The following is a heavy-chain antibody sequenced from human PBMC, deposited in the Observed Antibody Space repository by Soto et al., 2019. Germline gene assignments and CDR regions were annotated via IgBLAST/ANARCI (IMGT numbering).Heavy chain of an antibody. CDR3: ARDDGDIVVVPAARGFDP. J-gene: IGHJ5*02. CDR1: GYTFTSYG. CDR2: ISAYNGNT. D-gene: IGHD2-2*01. V-gene: IGHV1-18*01. Sequence: ASVKVSCKASGYTFTSYGISWVRRAPGQGLEWMGWISAYNGNTNYAQKLQGRVTMTTDTSTSTAYMELRSLRSDDTAVYYCARDDGDIVVVPAARGFDPWGQGTLVTVSS.